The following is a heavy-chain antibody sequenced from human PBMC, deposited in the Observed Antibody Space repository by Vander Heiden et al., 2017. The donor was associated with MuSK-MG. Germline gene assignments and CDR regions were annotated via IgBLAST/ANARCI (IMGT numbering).Heavy chain of an antibody. CDR2: IYWNADK. D-gene: IGHD3-22*01. CDR1: GFSLSTNGVG. V-gene: IGHV2-5*01. Sequence: QITLRESGRRLLEDTETLTLTCSFWGFSLSTNGVGVGWLRQPPGKALEWLTLIYWNADKRYRTSRRSMRTISKGTSKNQVLRTMTNMDTVETAKSYCAHSPYHGDDTKGGDAFDIWCQGRMVTVSS. CDR3: AHSPYHGDDTKGGDAFDI. J-gene: IGHJ3*02.